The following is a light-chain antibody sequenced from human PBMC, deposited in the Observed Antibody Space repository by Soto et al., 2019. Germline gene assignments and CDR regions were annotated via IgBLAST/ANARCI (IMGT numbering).Light chain of an antibody. V-gene: IGKV1-5*01. J-gene: IGKJ1*01. CDR1: QSISSW. CDR2: DAS. CDR3: QQYNSSPGT. Sequence: DIQMTQSPSTLSASVGDRVTITCRASQSISSWLAWYQQKPGKAPKLLIYDASSLESGVPSRFSGSGSGTEFTLTISSLQPDDFATYYCQQYNSSPGTFGQGTRWIS.